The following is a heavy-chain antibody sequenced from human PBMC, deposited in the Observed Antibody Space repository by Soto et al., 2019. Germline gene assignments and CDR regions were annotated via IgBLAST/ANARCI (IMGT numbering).Heavy chain of an antibody. CDR2: IYTSGST. D-gene: IGHD1-26*01. J-gene: IGHJ4*02. Sequence: QVQLQESGPGLVKPSETLSLTCTVSGGSISSYYWSWIRQPAGKGLEWIGRIYTSGSTNYNPSLKSRVTMSVYTSKNQFSLKLSSVTAADTAVYYCARGSLLSGSYYPLFDYWGQGTLVTVSS. V-gene: IGHV4-4*07. CDR1: GGSISSYY. CDR3: ARGSLLSGSYYPLFDY.